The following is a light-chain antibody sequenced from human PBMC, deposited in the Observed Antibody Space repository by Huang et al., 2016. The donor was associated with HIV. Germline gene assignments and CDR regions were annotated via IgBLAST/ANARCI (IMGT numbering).Light chain of an antibody. CDR1: QTISSY. V-gene: IGKV1-39*01. J-gene: IGKJ2*01. CDR2: TAS. Sequence: DIQMTQSPSSLSASVGDRVTITCRARQTISSYLNWYQQKPRKAPKLLIYTASTLQSGVPSRFSGSGSGTHFTLTISSLQLEDFATYYCQQSYNTPVTFGQGTKLEIK. CDR3: QQSYNTPVT.